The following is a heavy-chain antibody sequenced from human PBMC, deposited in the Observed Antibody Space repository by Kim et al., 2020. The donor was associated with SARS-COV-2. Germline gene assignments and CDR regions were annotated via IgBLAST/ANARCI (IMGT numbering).Heavy chain of an antibody. CDR2: IYYSGST. V-gene: IGHV4-39*01. J-gene: IGHJ3*02. CDR3: ARLNRDDAFDI. CDR1: GGSISSSSYY. Sequence: SETLSLTCTVSGGSISSSSYYWGWIRQPPGKGLEWIGSIYYSGSTYYNPSLKSRVTISVDTSKNQFSLKLSSVTAADTAVYYCARLNRDDAFDIWGQGTMVTVSP.